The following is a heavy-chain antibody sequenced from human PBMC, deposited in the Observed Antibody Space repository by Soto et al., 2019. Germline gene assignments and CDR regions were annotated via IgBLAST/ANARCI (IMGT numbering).Heavy chain of an antibody. D-gene: IGHD6-13*01. J-gene: IGHJ4*02. Sequence: SETLSLTCTVSGGSISSYYWSWIRQPPGKGLEWIGYIYYSGSTNYNPSLKSRVTISVDTSKNQFSLKLSSVTAADTAVYYCARELSSSWTFDYWGQGTLVTVSS. V-gene: IGHV4-59*01. CDR1: GGSISSYY. CDR2: IYYSGST. CDR3: ARELSSSWTFDY.